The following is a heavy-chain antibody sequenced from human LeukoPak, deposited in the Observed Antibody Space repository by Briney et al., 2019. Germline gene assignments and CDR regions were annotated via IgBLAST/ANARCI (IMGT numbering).Heavy chain of an antibody. CDR3: ARDSRWLRHVDCDY. V-gene: IGHV1-18*01. D-gene: IGHD5-12*01. CDR1: GYTFTSYG. Sequence: GASVKVSCKASGYTFTSYGISWVRQAPGQGLEWMGWISAYNGNTNYAQKLQGRATMTTDTSTSTAFLELRSLRSDDTAVYYCARDSRWLRHVDCDYWGQGTLVTVSS. CDR2: ISAYNGNT. J-gene: IGHJ4*02.